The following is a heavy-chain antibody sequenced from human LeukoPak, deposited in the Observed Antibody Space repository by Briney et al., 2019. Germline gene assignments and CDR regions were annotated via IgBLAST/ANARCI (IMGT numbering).Heavy chain of an antibody. J-gene: IGHJ3*01. CDR3: ARVEYSPRGPFDP. Sequence: SETLSLTCTVSGGSISSSSYYWGWIRQPPGKGLEWIGSIYYSGSTYYNPSLKSRVSMSVDTSKNRFSLTLDSVTAADTAVYYCARVEYSPRGPFDPWGQGTMVTVSS. V-gene: IGHV4-39*07. D-gene: IGHD5-18*01. CDR1: GGSISSSSYY. CDR2: IYYSGST.